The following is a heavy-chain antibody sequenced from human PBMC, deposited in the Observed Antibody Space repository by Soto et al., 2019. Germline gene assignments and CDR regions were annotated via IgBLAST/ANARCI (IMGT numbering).Heavy chain of an antibody. D-gene: IGHD5-18*01. CDR1: GFIFSDYY. CDR3: AIDRGRHPPNPAMVKLNDY. V-gene: IGHV3-11*01. J-gene: IGHJ4*02. CDR2: IISSGSTI. Sequence: PGGSLRLSCAASGFIFSDYYMSWIRQAPGKGLEWVSYIISSGSTIYYADSVKGPFTISRNNAKNSLYLQMNRLRAEQTAEYYCAIDRGRHPPNPAMVKLNDYWGQGTLVTVSS.